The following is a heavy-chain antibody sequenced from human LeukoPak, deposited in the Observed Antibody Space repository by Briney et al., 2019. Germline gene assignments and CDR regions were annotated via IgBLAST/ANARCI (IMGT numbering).Heavy chain of an antibody. Sequence: PSETLSLTCAVTSDSISSYYWSWIRQPAGKGLEWIGRIYTSGSTNYNPSLKSRVTMSVDTSKNQFSLKLSSVTAADTAVYYCARLHGGKEYFDYWGQGTLVTVSS. CDR3: ARLHGGKEYFDY. V-gene: IGHV4-4*07. CDR1: SDSISSYY. CDR2: IYTSGST. D-gene: IGHD4-23*01. J-gene: IGHJ4*02.